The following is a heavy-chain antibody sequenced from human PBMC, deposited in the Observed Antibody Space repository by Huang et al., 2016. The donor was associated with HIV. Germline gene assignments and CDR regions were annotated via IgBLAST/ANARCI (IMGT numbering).Heavy chain of an antibody. Sequence: QVQLVESGGGVVQPGRSLRISCAASGFTFSSYGIHWVRRAEGKGLEWVAVISYDAKTKYYADSVKGRFSISRDNSKTTVYLQLNSLRLEDTAVYYCAKGGSAAAVLDFWGQGTLVTVSS. V-gene: IGHV3-30*18. CDR3: AKGGSAAAVLDF. CDR2: ISYDAKTK. CDR1: GFTFSSYG. J-gene: IGHJ4*02. D-gene: IGHD6-13*01.